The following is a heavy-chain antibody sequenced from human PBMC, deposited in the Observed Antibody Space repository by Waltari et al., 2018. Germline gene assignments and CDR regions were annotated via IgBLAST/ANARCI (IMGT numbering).Heavy chain of an antibody. Sequence: QVQLVQSGAEVKKPGASVKVSCKASGYTFTSYAMHWVRQAPGQRLEWMGWINAGNGNTKYSQKCQGRVTITRDTSASTAYMELSSLRSEDTAVYYCARDLYYYGSGSYYKLDYWGQGTLVTVSS. J-gene: IGHJ4*02. D-gene: IGHD3-10*01. V-gene: IGHV1-3*01. CDR2: INAGNGNT. CDR3: ARDLYYYGSGSYYKLDY. CDR1: GYTFTSYA.